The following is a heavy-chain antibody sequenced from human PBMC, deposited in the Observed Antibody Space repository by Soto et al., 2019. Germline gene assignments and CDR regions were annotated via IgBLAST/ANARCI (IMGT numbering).Heavy chain of an antibody. D-gene: IGHD3-3*02. J-gene: IGHJ5*02. CDR1: GDTFTNFD. V-gene: IGHV1-8*01. CDR3: ARYIFGQGFKA. Sequence: QVQLVQPGTEVRKHGASVKVSCETSGDTFTNFDLNWVRQASGQGLEWIGWMRADSGHSGHARKFQGRVSMTRDTSRRTAYMELSSLRAEDTAVYYCARYIFGQGFKAWGQGTLVFVSS. CDR2: MRADSGHS.